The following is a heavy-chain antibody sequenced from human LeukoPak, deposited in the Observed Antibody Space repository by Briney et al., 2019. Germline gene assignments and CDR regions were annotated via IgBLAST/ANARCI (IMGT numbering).Heavy chain of an antibody. Sequence: GGSLRLSCAASGFTFSSYSMNWVRQAPGKGLEWVSYISSSGSTIYYADSVKGRFTISRDNAKNSLYLQMNSLRAEDTAVYYCAREWEWELNLFDYWGQGTLVTVSS. CDR1: GFTFSSYS. CDR3: AREWEWELNLFDY. D-gene: IGHD1-26*01. J-gene: IGHJ4*02. V-gene: IGHV3-48*04. CDR2: ISSSGSTI.